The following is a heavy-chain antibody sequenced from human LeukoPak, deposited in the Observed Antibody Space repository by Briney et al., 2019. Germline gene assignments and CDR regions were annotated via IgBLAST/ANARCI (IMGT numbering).Heavy chain of an antibody. CDR2: ISGSGGST. V-gene: IGHV3-23*01. D-gene: IGHD3-16*01. Sequence: PGGSLRLSCAASGFTFDDYAMSWVRQAPGKGLEWVSAISGSGGSTYYADSVKGRFTISRDNSKNTLYLQMNSLRAEDTAVYYCAKEGNYDYVCMDYWGQGTLVTVSS. J-gene: IGHJ4*02. CDR1: GFTFDDYA. CDR3: AKEGNYDYVCMDY.